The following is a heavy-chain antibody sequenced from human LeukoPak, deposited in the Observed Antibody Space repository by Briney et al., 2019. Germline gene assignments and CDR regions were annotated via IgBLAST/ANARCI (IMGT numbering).Heavy chain of an antibody. J-gene: IGHJ6*03. D-gene: IGHD6-19*01. Sequence: PSETLSLTCAVYGGSFSGYDWSWIRQPPGKGLEWIGEINHSGSTNYNPSLKSRVTISVDTSKNQFSLKLSSVTAADTAVYYCARKQWPGTFHYYYYYYMDVWGKGTTVTVSS. V-gene: IGHV4-34*01. CDR2: INHSGST. CDR1: GGSFSGYD. CDR3: ARKQWPGTFHYYYYYYMDV.